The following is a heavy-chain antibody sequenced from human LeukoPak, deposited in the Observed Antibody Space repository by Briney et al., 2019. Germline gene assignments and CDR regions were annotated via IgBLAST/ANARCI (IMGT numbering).Heavy chain of an antibody. CDR3: ARGSGYFDWLSPYYYYGMDV. Sequence: ASLKVSFKASGYTFTGYYMHWVRQAPGQGPEGMGWINPNSGGTNYAQKFQGRVTMTRDTSISTAYMELSRLRSDDTAVYYCARGSGYFDWLSPYYYYGMDVWGQGTTVTVSS. CDR1: GYTFTGYY. CDR2: INPNSGGT. V-gene: IGHV1-2*02. D-gene: IGHD3-9*01. J-gene: IGHJ6*02.